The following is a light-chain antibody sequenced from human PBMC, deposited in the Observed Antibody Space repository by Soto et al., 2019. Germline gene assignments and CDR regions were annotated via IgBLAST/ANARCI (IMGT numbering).Light chain of an antibody. J-gene: IGKJ2*01. CDR2: DAS. V-gene: IGKV3D-15*01. CDR1: QSVSSN. CDR3: QQYNNWPYT. Sequence: EIVMTHSPATLSVSPGERATLSCRASQSVSSNLAWYQHKPGQAPRLLIYDASTRATGIPARFSGSGSGTEFTLTISSLQSEDFAVYYCQQYNNWPYTFGQGTKLEIK.